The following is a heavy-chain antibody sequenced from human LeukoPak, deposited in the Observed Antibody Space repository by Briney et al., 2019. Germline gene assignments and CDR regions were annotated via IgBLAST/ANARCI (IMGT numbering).Heavy chain of an antibody. D-gene: IGHD2-2*01. Sequence: ASVKVSCKASGGTFSSYDISWVRQAPGQGLEWMGGIMPMFGKTNYAQKFQGRVTTTADKATGTAYMELNSLRSEDTAVYYCAGGRTDIVVVPATLRNYYFDYWGQGTLVTVSS. CDR3: AGGRTDIVVVPATLRNYYFDY. V-gene: IGHV1-69*06. CDR1: GGTFSSYD. J-gene: IGHJ4*02. CDR2: IMPMFGKT.